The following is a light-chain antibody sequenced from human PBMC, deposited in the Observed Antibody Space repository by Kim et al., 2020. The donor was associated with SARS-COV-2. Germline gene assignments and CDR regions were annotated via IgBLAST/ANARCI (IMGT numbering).Light chain of an antibody. J-gene: IGKJ4*01. CDR3: QQYGNSVT. V-gene: IGKV3-20*01. CDR1: QSVSRNY. Sequence: LSPGERATLSCRASQSVSRNYLAWYQQRPGQTPRLLMYAASSRATGLPDRFSGSGSGTDFTLTISRLEPEDFAVYYCQQYGNSVTFGGGTKVDIK. CDR2: AAS.